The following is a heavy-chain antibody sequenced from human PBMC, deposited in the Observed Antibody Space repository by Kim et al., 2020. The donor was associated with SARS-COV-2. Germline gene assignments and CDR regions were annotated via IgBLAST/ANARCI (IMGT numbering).Heavy chain of an antibody. CDR3: ARFRYYTAYFDY. Sequence: NRSPPLKSRVTNTEDTSKNQFSLKLGSVTAADTAVYYCARFRYYTAYFDYWGQGTLVTVSS. D-gene: IGHD3-3*01. J-gene: IGHJ4*02. V-gene: IGHV4-59*01.